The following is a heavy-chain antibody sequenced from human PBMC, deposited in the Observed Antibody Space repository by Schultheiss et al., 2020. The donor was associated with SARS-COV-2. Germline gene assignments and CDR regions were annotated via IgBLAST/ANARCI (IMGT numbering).Heavy chain of an antibody. D-gene: IGHD3-22*01. J-gene: IGHJ4*02. CDR3: ASPYDS. CDR1: GFTFSSYA. V-gene: IGHV3-30*04. CDR2: ISYDGSNK. Sequence: GGSLRLSCAASGFTFSSYAMHWVRQAPGKGLEWVAVISYDGSNKYYADSVKGRFTISRDNAKNSLYLQMNSLRAEDTAVYYCASPYDSWGQGTLVTVSS.